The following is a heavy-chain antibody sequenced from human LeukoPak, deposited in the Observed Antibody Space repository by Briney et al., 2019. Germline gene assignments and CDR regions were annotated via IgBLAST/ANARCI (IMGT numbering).Heavy chain of an antibody. V-gene: IGHV1-2*04. D-gene: IGHD2-15*01. CDR1: GYTFTGYY. CDR2: INPNSGGT. CDR3: ARDVVVVASEGYYYYGMDV. J-gene: IGHJ6*02. Sequence: ASVKVSCKVSGYTFTGYYMHWVRQAPGQGLEWMGWINPNSGGTNYAQKFQGWVTMTRDTSISTAYMELSRLRSDDTAVYYCARDVVVVASEGYYYYGMDVWGQGTTVTVSS.